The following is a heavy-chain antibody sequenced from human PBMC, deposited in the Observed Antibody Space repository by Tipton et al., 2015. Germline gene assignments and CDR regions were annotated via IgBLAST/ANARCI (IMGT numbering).Heavy chain of an antibody. Sequence: GSLRLSCAASGFTFSTYSMTWVRQTPEKGLEWVSGISGSATFAHYADSVKGRFTISRDNSRNTVYLQMNSLRVEDTAVYYCAKDWGWWELGVAHWGQGTLVAVSS. CDR1: GFTFSTYS. J-gene: IGHJ4*02. CDR2: ISGSATFA. V-gene: IGHV3-23*01. CDR3: AKDWGWWELGVAH. D-gene: IGHD1-26*01.